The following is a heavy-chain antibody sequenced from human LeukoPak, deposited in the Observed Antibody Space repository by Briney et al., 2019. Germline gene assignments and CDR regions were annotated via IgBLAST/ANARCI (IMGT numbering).Heavy chain of an antibody. Sequence: GASVKVSCKASGFAFTSYGITWVRQAPGQGLEWMGWISAYNDNTHYAQKFQGRVTMTTDTSTNTAYLDLRSLRSDDTAVYYCARGGGYCGSGTFWWGYNWFDPWGQGTLVTVSS. CDR3: ARGGGYCGSGTFWWGYNWFDP. V-gene: IGHV1-18*01. CDR1: GFAFTSYG. CDR2: ISAYNDNT. D-gene: IGHD3-10*01. J-gene: IGHJ5*02.